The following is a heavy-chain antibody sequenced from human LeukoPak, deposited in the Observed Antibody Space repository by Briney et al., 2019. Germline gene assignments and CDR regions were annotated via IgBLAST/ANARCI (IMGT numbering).Heavy chain of an antibody. D-gene: IGHD3-10*01. CDR1: GFTFDDYA. V-gene: IGHV3-9*01. CDR3: DKGYKPSYYGSGSLQPHFDY. J-gene: IGHJ4*02. Sequence: GRSLRLSCAASGFTFDDYAMHWVRQAPGKGLEWVSGISWNSGSIGYADSVKGRFTISRDNAKNSLYLQMNSLRAEDTALYYCDKGYKPSYYGSGSLQPHFDYWFQDTLV. CDR2: ISWNSGSI.